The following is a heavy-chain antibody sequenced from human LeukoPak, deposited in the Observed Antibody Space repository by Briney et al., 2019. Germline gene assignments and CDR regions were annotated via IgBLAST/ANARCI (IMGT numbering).Heavy chain of an antibody. CDR3: ARSLWFGELES. CDR2: VRYDGSKK. D-gene: IGHD3-10*01. Sequence: GGSLRLSCAASGFTFSTYGMHWVRQAPGKGLEWVAFVRYDGSKKYYTNSVKGRFTISRDNSKNTLYLQMNSLRAEDTAVYYCARSLWFGELESWGQGTLVTVSS. J-gene: IGHJ4*02. V-gene: IGHV3-30*02. CDR1: GFTFSTYG.